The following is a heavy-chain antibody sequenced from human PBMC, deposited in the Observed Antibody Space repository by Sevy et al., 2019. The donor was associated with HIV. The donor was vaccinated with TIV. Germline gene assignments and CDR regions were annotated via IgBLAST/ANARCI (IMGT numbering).Heavy chain of an antibody. Sequence: SETLSLTCTVSGGSVSSGSYYWSWIRQPPGKGLEWIGYIYYSGSTNYNPSLKSRVTISVDTSKNQFSLKLSSVTDAERAVYYCARAKKEVVPAAIGRYYFDYWGQGTLVTVST. CDR3: ARAKKEVVPAAIGRYYFDY. CDR1: GGSVSSGSYY. V-gene: IGHV4-61*01. D-gene: IGHD2-2*02. J-gene: IGHJ4*02. CDR2: IYYSGST.